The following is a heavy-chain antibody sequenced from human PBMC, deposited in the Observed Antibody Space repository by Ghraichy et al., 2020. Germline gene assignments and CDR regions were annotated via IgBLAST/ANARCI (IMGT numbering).Heavy chain of an antibody. CDR2: IYHSGST. Sequence: SETLSLTCAVSGGSISSGGYSWSWIRQPPGKGLEWIGYIYHSGSTYYNPSLKSRVTISVDRSKNQFSLKLSSVTAADTAVYYCASAYGSGNAFDYWGQGTLVTVSS. D-gene: IGHD3-10*01. V-gene: IGHV4-30-2*01. CDR1: GGSISSGGYS. CDR3: ASAYGSGNAFDY. J-gene: IGHJ4*02.